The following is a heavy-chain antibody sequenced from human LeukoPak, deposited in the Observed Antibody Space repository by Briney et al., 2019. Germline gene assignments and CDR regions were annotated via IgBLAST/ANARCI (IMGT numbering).Heavy chain of an antibody. CDR2: IYHSGST. V-gene: IGHV4-38-2*02. CDR3: AINKGSGWYDY. CDR1: GYSISSGYY. D-gene: IGHD6-19*01. J-gene: IGHJ4*02. Sequence: SETLSLTCTVSGYSISSGYYWGWIRQPPGKGLEWIGSIYHSGSTYYNPSLKSRVTISVDTSKNQFSLKLSSVTAADTAVYYCAINKGSGWYDYWGQGTLVTVSS.